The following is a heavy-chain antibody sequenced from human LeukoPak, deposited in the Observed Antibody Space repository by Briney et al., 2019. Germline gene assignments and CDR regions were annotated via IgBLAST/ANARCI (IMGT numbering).Heavy chain of an antibody. CDR2: IKQDGSEK. V-gene: IGHV3-7*01. CDR3: ARGYSSSWLGYFDY. D-gene: IGHD6-13*01. J-gene: IGHJ4*02. CDR1: GFTFSWSS. Sequence: GGSLRLSCAASGFTFSWSSMSWVRQAPGKGLEWVANIKQDGSEKYYVDSVKGRFTISRDTSKKMLYLQMNSLGAEDTAVYYCARGYSSSWLGYFDYWGQGTLVTVSS.